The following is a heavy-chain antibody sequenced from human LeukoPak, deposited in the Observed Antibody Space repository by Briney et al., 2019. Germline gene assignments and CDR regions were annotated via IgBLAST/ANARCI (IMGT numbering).Heavy chain of an antibody. CDR1: GGSISSSGYN. D-gene: IGHD2-15*01. CDR2: IYYSGST. V-gene: IGHV4-39*01. J-gene: IGHJ4*02. Sequence: SETLSLTCTVSGGSISSSGYNWGWIRQPTGKGLEWIGSIYYSGSTYYNPSLKSRVTISVDTSKNQFSLKLNSVTAADTAVYYCARLGVVVAATQIDHWGQRTLVTVSS. CDR3: ARLGVVVAATQIDH.